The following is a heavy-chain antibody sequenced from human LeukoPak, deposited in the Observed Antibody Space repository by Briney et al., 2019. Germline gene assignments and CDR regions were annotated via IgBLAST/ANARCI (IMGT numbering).Heavy chain of an antibody. CDR1: GFTFSSYS. D-gene: IGHD3-10*01. CDR2: ISSSSSTI. CDR3: ARGILHYGSGSYYEIDY. Sequence: PGGSPRLSCAASGFTFSSYSMNWVRQAPGKGLEWVSYISSSSSTIYYADSVKGRFTISRDNAKNSLYLQMNSLRAEDTAVYYCARGILHYGSGSYYEIDYWGQGTLVTVSS. V-gene: IGHV3-48*04. J-gene: IGHJ4*02.